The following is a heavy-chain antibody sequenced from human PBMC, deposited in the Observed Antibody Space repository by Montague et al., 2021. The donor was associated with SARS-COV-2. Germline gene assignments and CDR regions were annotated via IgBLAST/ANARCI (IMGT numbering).Heavy chain of an antibody. V-gene: IGHV6-1*01. J-gene: IGHJ6*02. Sequence: CAISGDSVASNNATWNWVRQSPSSGLDWLGRTYYRSKWNNDYAVSVRGRVTINPDTSKNQFSLQLNSVTPEDTAIYYCTSGREGNYNVMDVWGQGTTVTVAS. CDR2: TYYRSKWNN. CDR3: TSGREGNYNVMDV. D-gene: IGHD1-1*01. CDR1: GDSVASNNAT.